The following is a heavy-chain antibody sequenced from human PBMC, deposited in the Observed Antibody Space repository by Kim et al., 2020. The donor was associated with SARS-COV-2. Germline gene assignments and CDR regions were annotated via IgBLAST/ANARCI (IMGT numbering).Heavy chain of an antibody. V-gene: IGHV3-21*01. CDR1: GFTFSSYS. Sequence: GGSLRLSCAASGFTFSSYSMNWVRQAPGKGLEWVSSISSSSSYIYYADSVKGRFTISRDNAKNSLYLQMNSLRAEDTAVYYCARDGLYYYDSKWSDYFDYWGQGTLVTVSS. CDR3: ARDGLYYYDSKWSDYFDY. D-gene: IGHD3-22*01. CDR2: ISSSSSYI. J-gene: IGHJ4*02.